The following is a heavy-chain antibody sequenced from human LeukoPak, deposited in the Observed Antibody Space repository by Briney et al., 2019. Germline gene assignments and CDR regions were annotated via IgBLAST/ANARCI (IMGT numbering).Heavy chain of an antibody. D-gene: IGHD2-15*01. CDR3: ARDSIIYCSGGSCYPDFDY. Sequence: ASVKVSCKASGYTFTSYGISWVRQAPGQGLEWMGWISAYNGNTNYAQKLQGRVTMTTDTSTSTAYMELRSLRSDDTAVYYCARDSIIYCSGGSCYPDFDYWGQGILVTVSS. CDR2: ISAYNGNT. J-gene: IGHJ4*02. CDR1: GYTFTSYG. V-gene: IGHV1-18*01.